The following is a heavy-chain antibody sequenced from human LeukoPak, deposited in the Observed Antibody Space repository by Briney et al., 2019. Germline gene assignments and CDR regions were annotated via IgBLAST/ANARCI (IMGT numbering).Heavy chain of an antibody. CDR2: MNPNSGNT. CDR3: ARARRFGIRGRGYYYRGLVEQHTSFDP. J-gene: IGHJ5*02. Sequence: ASVKVSCKASGYTFTSYDINWVRQATGQGLEWMGWMNPNSGNTGYAQKFQGRVTMTRETSISTAYMELSRLRSGDTAVYYCARARRFGIRGRGYYYRGLVEQHTSFDPWGEGTLVTVSS. D-gene: IGHD3-22*01. V-gene: IGHV1-8*01. CDR1: GYTFTSYD.